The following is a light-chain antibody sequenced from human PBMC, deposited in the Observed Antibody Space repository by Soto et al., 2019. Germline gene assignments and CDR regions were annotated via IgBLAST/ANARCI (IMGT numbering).Light chain of an antibody. CDR1: QSRGSNF. Sequence: EIVLTQSPGTLSLSPGERATLSCKTSQSRGSNFLAWYQHKPGQAPRLLIYASSNRATGIPDRFSGSASGTYVTLTISRLEHEDFAVYYCQLYGIPPHFGQGTRLEIK. J-gene: IGKJ5*01. V-gene: IGKV3-20*01. CDR3: QLYGIPPH. CDR2: ASS.